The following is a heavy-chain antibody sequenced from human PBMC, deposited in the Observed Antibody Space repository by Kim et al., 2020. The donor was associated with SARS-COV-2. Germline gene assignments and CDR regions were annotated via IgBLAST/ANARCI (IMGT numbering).Heavy chain of an antibody. CDR1: GFTFTNAW. CDR3: TTGNNKGY. V-gene: IGHV3-15*01. J-gene: IGHJ4*02. CDR2: IKSKTDGGTT. Sequence: VGSLSLSCAASGFTFTNAWMSWVRQAPGKGLEWVGRIKSKTDGGTTDIAAPVKGRFTISRDDSKNTLYLQMNSLKAEDTAVYYCTTGNNKGYWGQGTLVPVSS.